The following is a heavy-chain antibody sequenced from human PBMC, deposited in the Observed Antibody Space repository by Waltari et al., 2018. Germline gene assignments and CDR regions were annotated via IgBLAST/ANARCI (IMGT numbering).Heavy chain of an antibody. CDR3: AKERAAARVFEH. Sequence: EVQLLESGGGLVQPGGSLRLSCAASGFTFRSYAMSGVSQAPGKGLAWVSAIRGSGGSTYSADSVKGRFTISRDNSKNTLYLQMNSLRAEDTAVYYCAKERAAARVFEHWGQGTLVTVSS. J-gene: IGHJ1*01. CDR2: IRGSGGST. D-gene: IGHD6-13*01. CDR1: GFTFRSYA. V-gene: IGHV3-23*01.